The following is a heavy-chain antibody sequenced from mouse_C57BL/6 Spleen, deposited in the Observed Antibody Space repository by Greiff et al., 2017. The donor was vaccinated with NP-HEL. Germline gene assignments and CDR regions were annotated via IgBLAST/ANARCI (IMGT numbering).Heavy chain of an antibody. V-gene: IGHV1-15*01. J-gene: IGHJ3*01. CDR1: GYTFTDYE. D-gene: IGHD1-1*01. CDR2: IDPETGGT. Sequence: QVQLQQSGAELVRPGASVTLSCKASGYTFTDYEMHWVKQTPVHGLEWIGAIDPETGGTAYNQKFKGKAILTADKSSSTAYMKLRSLTSEDSAVYYCTRHQGRGFAYWGQGTLVTVSA. CDR3: TRHQGRGFAY.